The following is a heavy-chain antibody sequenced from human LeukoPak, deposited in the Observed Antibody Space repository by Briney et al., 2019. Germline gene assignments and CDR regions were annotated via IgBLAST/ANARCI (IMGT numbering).Heavy chain of an antibody. D-gene: IGHD4-23*01. CDR3: ARGRGLDYGGNSGSGY. J-gene: IGHJ4*02. CDR2: IIPIFGTA. CDR1: GGTFTSYA. V-gene: IGHV1-69*01. Sequence: SLKVSCKASGGTFTSYAISWVRQAPGQGLEWMGGIIPIFGTANYAQKFQGRVTITADESTSTAYMELSSLRSEDTAVYYCARGRGLDYGGNSGSGYWGQGTLVTVSS.